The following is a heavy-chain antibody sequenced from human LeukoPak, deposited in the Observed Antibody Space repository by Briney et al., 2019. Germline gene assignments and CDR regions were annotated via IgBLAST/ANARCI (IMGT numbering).Heavy chain of an antibody. CDR1: GGTFTNYP. CDR3: ARGPEIVVTGTTFGAYKWFDP. V-gene: IGHV1-69*13. Sequence: ASVKVSCKTSGGTFTNYPISWVRQAPGQGLEWMGGFMPIFGTAHYVEKFRGRVTITADESTNTVFLEMRSLKSDGTAVYYCARGPEIVVTGTTFGAYKWFDPWGQGTLLTVSS. J-gene: IGHJ5*02. D-gene: IGHD1-1*01. CDR2: FMPIFGTA.